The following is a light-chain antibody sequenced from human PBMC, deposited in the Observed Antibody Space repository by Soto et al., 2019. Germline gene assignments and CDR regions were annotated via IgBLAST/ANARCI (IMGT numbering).Light chain of an antibody. V-gene: IGKV3-15*01. CDR3: QQYSSSPS. J-gene: IGKJ5*01. CDR2: GAS. CDR1: QSVSTN. Sequence: EIVMTQSPTTLSVSPGERATLSCRASQSVSTNLAWYQQKPGQVPSLLIYGASTRASGIPARFSGSGSGTEFTLTIGSLQSEDFAVYYCQQYSSSPSFGQGTRLENK.